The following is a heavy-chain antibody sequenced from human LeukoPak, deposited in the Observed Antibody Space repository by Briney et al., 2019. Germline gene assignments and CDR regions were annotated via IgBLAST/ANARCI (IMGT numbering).Heavy chain of an antibody. Sequence: SQTLSLTCTVSGGSISSGGYYWSWIRQHPGKGLEWIGYIYYSGSTYYNPSLKSRVTISVDTSKNQFSLKLSSVTAADTAVYYCAREDEQLVTFDYWGQGTLVTVSS. CDR3: AREDEQLVTFDY. CDR2: IYYSGST. CDR1: GGSISSGGYY. V-gene: IGHV4-31*03. D-gene: IGHD6-13*01. J-gene: IGHJ4*02.